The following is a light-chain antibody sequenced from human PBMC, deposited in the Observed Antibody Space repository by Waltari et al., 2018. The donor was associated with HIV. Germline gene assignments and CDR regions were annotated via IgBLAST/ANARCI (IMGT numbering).Light chain of an antibody. J-gene: IGLJ3*02. CDR2: PIH. CDR1: SLRTYY. V-gene: IGLV3-19*01. Sequence: SELTQDPAVSVAFGQTVSITCQGDSLRTYYASWYLQKPGQAPVLVISPIHNRPSGIPDRFSGSSSGNTASLTITGAQAVDEGDYYCNSRDRAGHHVVFGGGTKLTVL. CDR3: NSRDRAGHHVV.